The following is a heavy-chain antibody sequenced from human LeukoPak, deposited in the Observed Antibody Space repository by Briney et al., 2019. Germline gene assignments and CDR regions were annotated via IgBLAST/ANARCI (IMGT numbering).Heavy chain of an antibody. Sequence: SETLSLTCAVYGGSFSGDYWSWIRQPPGKGLEWIGEINHSGGTNYNPSLKSRVTISVDTSKSQFSLNLSSVTAADTAVYYCARGSLDSGYVNFDYWGLGTLVTVSS. CDR2: INHSGGT. D-gene: IGHD5-12*01. CDR3: ARGSLDSGYVNFDY. V-gene: IGHV4-34*01. CDR1: GGSFSGDY. J-gene: IGHJ4*02.